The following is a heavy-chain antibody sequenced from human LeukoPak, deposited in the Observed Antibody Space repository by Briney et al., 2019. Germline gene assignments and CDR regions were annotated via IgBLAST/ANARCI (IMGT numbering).Heavy chain of an antibody. CDR2: INPSGGST. CDR3: ARHSLPGTTPFDY. Sequence: GASVKVSCKASGYTFSTYYMHWVRQAPEQGLEWMGVINPSGGSTSYAQRFQGRVTMTRDTSTSTFYMELSSLRSEDMAVYYCARHSLPGTTPFDYWGQGTLVTVSS. J-gene: IGHJ4*02. V-gene: IGHV1-46*01. CDR1: GYTFSTYY. D-gene: IGHD1-1*01.